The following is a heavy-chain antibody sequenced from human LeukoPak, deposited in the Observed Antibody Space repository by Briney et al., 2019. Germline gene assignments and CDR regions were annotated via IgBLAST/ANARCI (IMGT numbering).Heavy chain of an antibody. Sequence: ASVKVSCKASGYTFTSYGISWVRQATGQGLEWMGWISAYNGNTNYAQKLQGRVTMTTDTSTSTAYMELRSLRSDDTAVYYCARGVGDDYGIYYYYYMDVWGKGTTVTFSS. J-gene: IGHJ6*03. V-gene: IGHV1-18*01. D-gene: IGHD4-17*01. CDR2: ISAYNGNT. CDR1: GYTFTSYG. CDR3: ARGVGDDYGIYYYYYMDV.